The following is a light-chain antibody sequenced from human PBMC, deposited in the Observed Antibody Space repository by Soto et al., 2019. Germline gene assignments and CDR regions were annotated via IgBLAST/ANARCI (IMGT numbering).Light chain of an antibody. J-gene: IGKJ5*01. CDR1: QSVSSTN. CDR2: GAS. V-gene: IGKV3-20*01. CDR3: QHYEWSPIT. Sequence: EIVLTQSPGTLSLSPGERATLSCRASQSVSSTNLAWYQQKPGQAPRLLIYGASSRATGIPDRFSGSGSGTDFTLTISRLEPEDFAVCYCQHYEWSPITFGQGTRLEIK.